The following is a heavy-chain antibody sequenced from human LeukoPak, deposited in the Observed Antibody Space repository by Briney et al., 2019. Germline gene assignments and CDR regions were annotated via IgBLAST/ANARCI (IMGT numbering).Heavy chain of an antibody. D-gene: IGHD3-10*01. J-gene: IGHJ4*02. CDR2: IYYSGST. CDR1: GGSISSGDYY. CDR3: ARTLEVGSGLDY. V-gene: IGHV4-30-4*01. Sequence: SQTLSLTCTVSGGSISSGDYYWSWIRQPPGKGLEWIGYIYYSGSTYYNPSLKSRVTMSVDTSKNQFSLKLSSVTAADTAVYYCARTLEVGSGLDYWGQGTLVTVSS.